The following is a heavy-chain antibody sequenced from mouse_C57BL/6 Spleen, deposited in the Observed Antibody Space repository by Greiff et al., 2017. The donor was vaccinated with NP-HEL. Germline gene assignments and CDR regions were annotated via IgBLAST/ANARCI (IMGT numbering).Heavy chain of an antibody. Sequence: QVQLKQPGAELVMPGASVKLSCKASGYTFTSYWMHWVKQRPGQGLEWIGEIDPSDSYTNYNQKFKGKSTLTVDKSSSTAYMQLSSLTSEDSAVYYCARSDYGSSRDFDYWGQGTTLTVSS. V-gene: IGHV1-69*01. CDR2: IDPSDSYT. CDR3: ARSDYGSSRDFDY. D-gene: IGHD1-1*01. J-gene: IGHJ2*01. CDR1: GYTFTSYW.